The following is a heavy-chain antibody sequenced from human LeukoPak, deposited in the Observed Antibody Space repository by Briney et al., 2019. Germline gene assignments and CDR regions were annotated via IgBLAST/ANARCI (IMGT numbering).Heavy chain of an antibody. Sequence: GESLKISCKGSGYTFTNYWIGWVRQMPGKGLEWMGIIYPGDSDTKYSPSFQGQVTMSADKSINAAYLQWSSLEASDTAMYFCARVVGMATRRPYFDSWGQGTLVTVSS. D-gene: IGHD5-12*01. CDR2: IYPGDSDT. CDR3: ARVVGMATRRPYFDS. V-gene: IGHV5-51*01. J-gene: IGHJ4*02. CDR1: GYTFTNYW.